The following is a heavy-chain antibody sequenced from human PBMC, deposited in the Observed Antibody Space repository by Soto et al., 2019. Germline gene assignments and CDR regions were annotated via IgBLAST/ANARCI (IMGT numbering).Heavy chain of an antibody. V-gene: IGHV3-15*01. Sequence: GGSLRLSCAASGFTFSNAWMSWVRQAPGKGLEWVGRIKSKTDGGTTDYAAPVKGRFTISRDDSKNTLYLQMNSLKTEDTAVYYCTSYLVRYYYYYYYGMDVWGQGTTVTVSS. CDR2: IKSKTDGGTT. CDR3: TSYLVRYYYYYYYGMDV. J-gene: IGHJ6*02. D-gene: IGHD6-13*01. CDR1: GFTFSNAW.